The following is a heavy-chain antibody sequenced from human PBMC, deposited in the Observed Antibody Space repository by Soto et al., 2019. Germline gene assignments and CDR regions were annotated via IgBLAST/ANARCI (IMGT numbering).Heavy chain of an antibody. CDR1: GYTFTSYD. CDR2: MNPNSGNT. J-gene: IGHJ6*02. D-gene: IGHD1-1*01. V-gene: IGHV1-8*02. Sequence: ASVKVSCKASGYTFTSYDTNWVRQATGQGLEWMGWMNPNSGNTYSAQKFQGRVTMTRDTSMSTAYMELNSLRSDDTAVYYCARGNGMEENYYYYGLDIWGQGTTVTVSS. CDR3: ARGNGMEENYYYYGLDI.